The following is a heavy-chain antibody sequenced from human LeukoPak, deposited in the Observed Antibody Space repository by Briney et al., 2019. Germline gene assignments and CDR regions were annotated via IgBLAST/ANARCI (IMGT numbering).Heavy chain of an antibody. V-gene: IGHV1-2*02. D-gene: IGHD3-10*01. CDR2: INPKSGGT. CDR3: ASSRLLWFGELPFDY. Sequence: GASVKVSCKASGYTFTGYYMHWVRQAPGQGLEWMGWINPKSGGTNYAQKFQGRVTMTRDTSISTAYMELSRLRSDDTAVYYCASSRLLWFGELPFDYWGQGTLVTVSS. CDR1: GYTFTGYY. J-gene: IGHJ4*02.